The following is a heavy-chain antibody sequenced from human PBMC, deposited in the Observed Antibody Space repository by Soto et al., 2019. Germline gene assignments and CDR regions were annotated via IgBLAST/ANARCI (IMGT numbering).Heavy chain of an antibody. CDR3: ARAASRLLWFRELLSNWFDP. D-gene: IGHD3-10*01. CDR2: INPSGGST. Sequence: QVQLVQSGAEVKKPGASGKVSCKASGYTFTSYYMHWVRQAPGQGLEWMGIINPSGGSTSDAQKYEGRVAMTRDTSTSTVYMELSSLRSEDTAVYYCARAASRLLWFRELLSNWFDPWGQGTLVTVSS. V-gene: IGHV1-46*01. J-gene: IGHJ5*02. CDR1: GYTFTSYY.